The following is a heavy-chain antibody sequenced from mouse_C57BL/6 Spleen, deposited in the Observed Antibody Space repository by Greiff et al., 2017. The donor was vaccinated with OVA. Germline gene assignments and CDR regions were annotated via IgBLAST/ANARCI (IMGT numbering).Heavy chain of an antibody. D-gene: IGHD3-2*02. V-gene: IGHV1-50*01. CDR2: IDPSDSYT. CDR3: ARGDSSVFDY. J-gene: IGHJ2*01. CDR1: GYTFTSYW. Sequence: QVQLQQPGAELVKPGASVKLSCKASGYTFTSYWMQWVKQRPGQGLEWIGEIDPSDSYTNYNQKFKGKATLTVDTSSSTAYMQLSSLTSEGSAVYYCARGDSSVFDYWGQGTTLTVSS.